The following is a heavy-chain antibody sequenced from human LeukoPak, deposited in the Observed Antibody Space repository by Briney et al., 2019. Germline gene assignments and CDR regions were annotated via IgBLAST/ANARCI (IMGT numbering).Heavy chain of an antibody. CDR3: AKSRAPTAAPDAFDV. J-gene: IGHJ3*01. V-gene: IGHV3-30*18. CDR2: ISHDGSKK. D-gene: IGHD1-14*01. CDR1: GFTFSSYA. Sequence: GGSLRLSCAASGFTFSSYAMHWVRQAPGKGLEWVAVISHDGSKKYYADFVKGRFIISRDKSMNTLYLQMSSLSAEDTAVYYCAKSRAPTAAPDAFDVWGQGTMVTVSS.